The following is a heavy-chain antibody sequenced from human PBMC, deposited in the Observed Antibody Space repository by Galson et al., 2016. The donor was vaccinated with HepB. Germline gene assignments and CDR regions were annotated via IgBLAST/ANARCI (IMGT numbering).Heavy chain of an antibody. Sequence: SLRLSCAGSGFIVSSHYMNWVRQPPGGGLEWVAIIYSGGATYYADSVKGRFTISRGNPKNSVYLQMNSLRAEDTAVYYCARDPGRIAAAGHLDSWGQGTLVTVSS. D-gene: IGHD6-13*01. V-gene: IGHV3-53*01. J-gene: IGHJ5*01. CDR1: GFIVSSHY. CDR2: IYSGGAT. CDR3: ARDPGRIAAAGHLDS.